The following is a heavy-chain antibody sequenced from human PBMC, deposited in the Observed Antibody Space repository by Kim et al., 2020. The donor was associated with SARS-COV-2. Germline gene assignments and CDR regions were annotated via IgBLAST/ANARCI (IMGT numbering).Heavy chain of an antibody. CDR2: IWYDGSNK. Sequence: GGSLRLSCAASGFTFSSYGMHWVRQAPGKGLEWVAVIWYDGSNKYYADSVKGRFTISRDNSKNTLYLQMNSLRAEDTAVYYCARDLDYVWGSYRYGPYYYYYGMDVWGQGTTVTVSS. J-gene: IGHJ6*02. CDR3: ARDLDYVWGSYRYGPYYYYYGMDV. D-gene: IGHD3-16*02. V-gene: IGHV3-33*01. CDR1: GFTFSSYG.